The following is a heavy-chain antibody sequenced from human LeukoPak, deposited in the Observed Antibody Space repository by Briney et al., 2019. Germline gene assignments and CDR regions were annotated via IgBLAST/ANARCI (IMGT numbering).Heavy chain of an antibody. Sequence: PGGSLRLSCAASGFTFSSPWMHWVRQAPGKGLVWVSRINGDGRSTDYADSVKGRFTISRDNAKNTLYLQMNSLRAEDTAVYYCAELGITMIGGVWGKGTTVTISS. CDR2: INGDGRST. CDR3: AELGITMIGGV. J-gene: IGHJ6*04. D-gene: IGHD3-10*02. CDR1: GFTFSSPW. V-gene: IGHV3-74*01.